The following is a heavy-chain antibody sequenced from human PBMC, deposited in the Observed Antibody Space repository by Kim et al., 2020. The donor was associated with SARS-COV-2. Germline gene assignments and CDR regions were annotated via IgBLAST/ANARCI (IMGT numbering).Heavy chain of an antibody. Sequence: RYSPSFQGQVTISADKSTTTAYLQWSSLKASDTAMYYCTRSAGPYDYYFDYWGQGTLVTVSS. V-gene: IGHV5-51*01. D-gene: IGHD3-16*01. J-gene: IGHJ4*02. CDR3: TRSAGPYDYYFDY.